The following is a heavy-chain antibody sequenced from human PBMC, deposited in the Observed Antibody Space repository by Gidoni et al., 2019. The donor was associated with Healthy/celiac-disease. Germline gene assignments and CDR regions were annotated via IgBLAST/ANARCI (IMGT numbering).Heavy chain of an antibody. Sequence: QVQLVESGGGVVQPGRSLRLSCEASGFTFSSYGMHWVRQAPGKGLEWVAVISYDGSNKYYADSVKGRFTISRDNSKNTLYLQMNSLRAEDTAVYYCAKGGVAGTKYYFDYWGQGTLVTVSS. D-gene: IGHD6-19*01. V-gene: IGHV3-30*18. CDR2: ISYDGSNK. CDR1: GFTFSSYG. J-gene: IGHJ4*02. CDR3: AKGGVAGTKYYFDY.